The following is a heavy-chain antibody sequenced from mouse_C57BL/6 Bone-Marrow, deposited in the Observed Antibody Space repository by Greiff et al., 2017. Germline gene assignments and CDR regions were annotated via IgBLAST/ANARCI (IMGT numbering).Heavy chain of an antibody. J-gene: IGHJ4*01. V-gene: IGHV5-17*01. CDR1: GFTFSDYG. D-gene: IGHD1-1*01. CDR3: ARNGGITTVVADDAMDY. Sequence: EVHLVESGGGLVKPGGSLKLSCAASGFTFSDYGMHWVRQAPEKGLEWVAYISSGSSTIYYADTVKGRFTISRDNAKNTLFLQMTSLRSEDTAMYYCARNGGITTVVADDAMDYWGQGTSVTVSS. CDR2: ISSGSSTI.